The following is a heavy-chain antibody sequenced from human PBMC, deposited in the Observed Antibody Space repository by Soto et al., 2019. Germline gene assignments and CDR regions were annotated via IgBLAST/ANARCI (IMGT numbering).Heavy chain of an antibody. V-gene: IGHV2-5*02. Sequence: QITLKESGPTLVKPTQTLTLTCTFSGFSLSTSGVGVGWIRQPPGKALEWLALIYWDDDKRYSPSLKSRLTITKDTSKNQVVLTMTNMDPVDTATYYCAHSAYSRSWYGVLVDYWGQGTLVTVSS. J-gene: IGHJ4*02. CDR2: IYWDDDK. D-gene: IGHD6-13*01. CDR3: AHSAYSRSWYGVLVDY. CDR1: GFSLSTSGVG.